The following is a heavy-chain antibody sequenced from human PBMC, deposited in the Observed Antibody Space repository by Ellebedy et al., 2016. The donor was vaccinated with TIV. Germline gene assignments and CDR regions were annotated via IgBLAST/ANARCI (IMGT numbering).Heavy chain of an antibody. D-gene: IGHD6-19*01. V-gene: IGHV3-7*01. J-gene: IGHJ4*02. CDR1: GFTFGTYW. Sequence: GESLKISCAASGFTFGTYWMGWGRQAAGKGLEWVANTKQDGSEKYYVDSVMGRFTISRDNAKNSLYLQMNSLRDEDTAVYYCAVGFSSGYWGQGTLVTVSS. CDR2: TKQDGSEK. CDR3: AVGFSSGY.